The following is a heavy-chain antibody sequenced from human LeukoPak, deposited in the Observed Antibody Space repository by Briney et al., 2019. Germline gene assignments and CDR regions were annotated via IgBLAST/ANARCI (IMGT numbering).Heavy chain of an antibody. V-gene: IGHV3-53*01. Sequence: PGGSLRLSCAASGFTVSDNYMSWVRQAPGKGLEWVSVMYSRGDTYYAKSVKGRFTSSRDISKNTLYLQMNGLRTEDTAMYYCARDAPQVPAAGVLASWGQGTLVIVSS. CDR2: MYSRGDT. J-gene: IGHJ5*02. CDR3: ARDAPQVPAAGVLAS. D-gene: IGHD6-13*01. CDR1: GFTVSDNY.